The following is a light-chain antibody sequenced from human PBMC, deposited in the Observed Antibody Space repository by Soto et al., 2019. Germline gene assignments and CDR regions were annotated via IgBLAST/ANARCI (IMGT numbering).Light chain of an antibody. J-gene: IGKJ2*01. Sequence: EILMTQSPPTLSLSPGERATLSCRASQTIYTNLAWYQQKTGQAPRLLIYGASTRVTGIPVRFSGSGSGTEFTLTISSLQSEDFAVYYCQQYNNWPPFMYTFGQGTTVEMK. CDR2: GAS. CDR3: QQYNNWPPFMYT. V-gene: IGKV3-15*01. CDR1: QTIYTN.